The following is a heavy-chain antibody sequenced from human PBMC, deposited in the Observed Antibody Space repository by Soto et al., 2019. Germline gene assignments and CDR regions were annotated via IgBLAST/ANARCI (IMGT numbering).Heavy chain of an antibody. CDR3: ARSEGGSYPYFEY. Sequence: TRWSLRLSCSASVFPCNSYDMHWFRQAPGKGLKWVAVISYEGGNKNYADSVKGRFTISRDNSQNTLYLQMSSLRAEDTAVYYCARSEGGSYPYFEYWGQGTLVTVSS. CDR1: VFPCNSYD. V-gene: IGHV3-30*03. D-gene: IGHD1-26*01. J-gene: IGHJ4*02. CDR2: ISYEGGNK.